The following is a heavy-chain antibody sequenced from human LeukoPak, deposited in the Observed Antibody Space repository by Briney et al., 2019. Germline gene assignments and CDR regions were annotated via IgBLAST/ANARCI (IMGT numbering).Heavy chain of an antibody. CDR2: IWYDGSNK. CDR1: GFTFSSYG. J-gene: IGHJ4*02. CDR3: ARDHYDSSGYPIFDY. V-gene: IGHV3-33*01. D-gene: IGHD3-22*01. Sequence: GRSLRLSCAAPGFTFSSYGMHWVRQAPGKGLEGVAVIWYDGSNKYYADSVKGRFTISRDNSKNTLYLQMNSLRAEDTAVYYCARDHYDSSGYPIFDYWGQGTLVTVSS.